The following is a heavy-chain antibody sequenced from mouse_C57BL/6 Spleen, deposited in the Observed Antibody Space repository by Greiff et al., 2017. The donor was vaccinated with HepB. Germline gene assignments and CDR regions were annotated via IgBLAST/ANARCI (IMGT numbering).Heavy chain of an antibody. CDR1: GYAFSSYW. CDR2: IYPGDSDT. D-gene: IGHD1-1*01. CDR3: ARYSITTVTYFDY. V-gene: IGHV1-80*01. Sequence: QVQLQQSGAELVKPGASVKISCKASGYAFSSYWMNWVKQRPGKGLEWIGQIYPGDSDTNYNGKFKGKATLTADKSSSTAYMQLSSLTSEDSAVYFCARYSITTVTYFDYWGQGTTLTVSS. J-gene: IGHJ2*01.